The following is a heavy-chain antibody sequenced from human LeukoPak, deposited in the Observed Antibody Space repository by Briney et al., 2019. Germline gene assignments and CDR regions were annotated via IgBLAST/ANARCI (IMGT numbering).Heavy chain of an antibody. CDR1: GFTFDDYA. D-gene: IGHD3-22*01. Sequence: PGGSLRLSCAASGFTFDDYAMHWVRQAPGKGLEWVSGISWNSGSIGYADSVKGRFTIPRDNAKNSLYLQMNSLRAEDTALYYCAKANYYDSSGWIGYWGQGTLVTVSS. J-gene: IGHJ4*02. V-gene: IGHV3-9*01. CDR2: ISWNSGSI. CDR3: AKANYYDSSGWIGY.